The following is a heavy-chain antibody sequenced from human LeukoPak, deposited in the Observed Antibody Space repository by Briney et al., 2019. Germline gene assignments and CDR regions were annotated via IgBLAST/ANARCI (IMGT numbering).Heavy chain of an antibody. V-gene: IGHV5-51*01. J-gene: IGHJ4*02. CDR1: GYSFTSYW. Sequence: GESLKISCKGSGYSFTSYWIGWVRQMPGKGLEWMGIIYPGDSDTRYSPSFQGQVTISADKSISTAYLQWSSLKASDTAVYYCARVDTAMDLPYYFDYWGQGTLVTVSS. CDR3: ARVDTAMDLPYYFDY. D-gene: IGHD5-18*01. CDR2: IYPGDSDT.